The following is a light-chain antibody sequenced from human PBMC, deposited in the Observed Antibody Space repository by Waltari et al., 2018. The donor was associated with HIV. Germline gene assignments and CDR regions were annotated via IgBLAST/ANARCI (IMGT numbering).Light chain of an antibody. CDR1: SSDVGSYNL. CDR3: CSYAGSSTPFV. V-gene: IGLV2-23*02. J-gene: IGLJ1*01. CDR2: EVS. Sequence: QSALTQPASVSGSPGPSITISCTGTSSDVGSYNLVSWYQQYPGKVPKLMIYEVSKRHSGVSNRLPGSKSGNTASLTIYGLQAEDEADYYCCSYAGSSTPFVFGTATKVTVL.